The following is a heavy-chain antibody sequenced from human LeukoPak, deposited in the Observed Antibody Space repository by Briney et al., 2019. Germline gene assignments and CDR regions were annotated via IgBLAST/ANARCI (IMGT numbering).Heavy chain of an antibody. CDR2: INPSGGST. V-gene: IGHV1-46*01. Sequence: ASVKVSCKASGYTLTSYYMHWVRQAPGQGLEWMGIINPSGGSTSYAQKFRGRVTMTRDTSTSTVYMELSSLRSEDTAVYYCARDGVVRKGYYGMDVWGQGTTVTVSS. CDR3: ARDGVVRKGYYGMDV. D-gene: IGHD3-3*01. CDR1: GYTLTSYY. J-gene: IGHJ6*02.